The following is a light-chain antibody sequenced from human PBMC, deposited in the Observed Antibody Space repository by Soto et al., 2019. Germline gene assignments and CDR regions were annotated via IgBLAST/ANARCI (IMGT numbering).Light chain of an antibody. CDR2: DAS. Sequence: EIVLTQSPATLSLSLGERDTLSCRASQSVSSYLAWYQQKPGQAPRLLIYDASNRATGIPARFSGSGSGTDFTLTIISLEPEDFAVSYFQQRSNWPPITFGQGTRLEIK. V-gene: IGKV3-11*01. J-gene: IGKJ5*01. CDR3: QQRSNWPPIT. CDR1: QSVSSY.